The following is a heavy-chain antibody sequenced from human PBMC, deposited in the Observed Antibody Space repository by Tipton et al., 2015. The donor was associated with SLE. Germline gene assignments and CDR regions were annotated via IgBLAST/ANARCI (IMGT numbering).Heavy chain of an antibody. V-gene: IGHV3-7*01. Sequence: SLRLSCAASGLNFNTYWMNWVRQAPGKGLEWVANINQDGSEKYHVDSVKGRFIISRDNANNLLYLQMDSLRAEDTAVYYCARDLSTSTYCGGDCNSYWGQGTLVAVSS. D-gene: IGHD2-21*02. CDR3: ARDLSTSTYCGGDCNSY. CDR1: GLNFNTYW. CDR2: INQDGSEK. J-gene: IGHJ4*02.